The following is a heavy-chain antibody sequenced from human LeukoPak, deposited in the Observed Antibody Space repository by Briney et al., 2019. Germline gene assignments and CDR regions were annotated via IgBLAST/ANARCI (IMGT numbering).Heavy chain of an antibody. J-gene: IGHJ5*02. CDR3: ARGVNGIRYFDWFHNWFDP. CDR1: GGSFSGYY. D-gene: IGHD3-9*01. CDR2: INHSGST. Sequence: PSETLSLTCAVYGGSFSGYYWSWIRQPPGKGLEWIGEINHSGSTNYNPSLKSRVTISVDTSKNQFSLKLSSVTAADTAVYYCARGVNGIRYFDWFHNWFDPWGQGTLVTVSS. V-gene: IGHV4-34*01.